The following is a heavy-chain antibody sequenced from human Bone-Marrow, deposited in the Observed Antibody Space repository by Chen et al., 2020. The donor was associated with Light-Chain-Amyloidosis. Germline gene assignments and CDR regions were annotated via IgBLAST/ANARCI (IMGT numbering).Heavy chain of an antibody. CDR1: GYTFTGYH. CDR2: INPNSGGT. D-gene: IGHD3-3*01. CDR3: ARVMTEAVFGVVAAGMDV. V-gene: IGHV1-2*02. J-gene: IGHJ6*02. Sequence: QVQLVQSGTEVKKPGASVKVSCKASGYTFTGYHIHWVRQAPGQGLEWMGWINPNSGGTNYAQKFQDRVTMTRDRSISTAYMGVSRLRADDTAVYYCARVMTEAVFGVVAAGMDVWGQGTTVTVSS.